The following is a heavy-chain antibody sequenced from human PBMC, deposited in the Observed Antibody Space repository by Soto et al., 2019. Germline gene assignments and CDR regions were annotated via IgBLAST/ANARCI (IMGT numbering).Heavy chain of an antibody. J-gene: IGHJ6*02. D-gene: IGHD3-10*01. V-gene: IGHV4-39*01. CDR1: GGSISSSSYY. CDR3: AYYYGSGSYGYYYYGMDV. Sequence: SETLSLICTVSGGSISSSSYYWGWIRQPPGKGLEWIGSIYYSGSTYYNPSLKSRVTISVDTSKNQFSLKLSSVTAADTAVYYCAYYYGSGSYGYYYYGMDVWGQGTTVTVSS. CDR2: IYYSGST.